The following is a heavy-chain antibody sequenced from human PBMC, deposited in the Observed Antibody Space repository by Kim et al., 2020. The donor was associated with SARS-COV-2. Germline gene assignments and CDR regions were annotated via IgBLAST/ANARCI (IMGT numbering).Heavy chain of an antibody. V-gene: IGHV4-31*03. D-gene: IGHD1-26*01. CDR3: ARFSGSYPLYYFDY. CDR1: GGSISSGGYY. CDR2: IYYSGST. Sequence: SETLSLTCTVSGGSISSGGYYWSWIRQHPGKGLEWIGYIYYSGSTYYNPSLKSRVTISVDTSKNQFSLKLSSVTAADTAVYYCARFSGSYPLYYFDYWGQGTLVTVSS. J-gene: IGHJ4*02.